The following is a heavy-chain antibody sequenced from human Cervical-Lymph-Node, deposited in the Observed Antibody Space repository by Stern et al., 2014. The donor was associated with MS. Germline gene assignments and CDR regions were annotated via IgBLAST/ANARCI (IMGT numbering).Heavy chain of an antibody. J-gene: IGHJ4*02. D-gene: IGHD6-19*01. Sequence: QVQLVQSGGGVVQPGRSLRLSCAASGFTFSNYAMHWVRQAPGKGLGWVALVSYDGSKKYYADSVKGRFTISRDNSKNTLYLQMNSLRAEDTAVYYCARVVAVAGTSFDYWGQGTLVTVSS. CDR1: GFTFSNYA. CDR2: VSYDGSKK. V-gene: IGHV3-30-3*01. CDR3: ARVVAVAGTSFDY.